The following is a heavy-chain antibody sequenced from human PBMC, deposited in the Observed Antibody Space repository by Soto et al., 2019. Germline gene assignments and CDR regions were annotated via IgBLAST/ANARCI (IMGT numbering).Heavy chain of an antibody. J-gene: IGHJ5*02. CDR2: INGRGGST. CDR1: GFTFNKYA. CDR3: ANWFDP. V-gene: IGHV3-23*01. Sequence: LRLSCAASGFTFNKYAMNWVRQAPGKGLEWVSGINGRGGSTYYADSVKGRFTISRDNSKNMLYLEMYNLRVEDSAMYYCANWFDPWGHGTLVTVSS.